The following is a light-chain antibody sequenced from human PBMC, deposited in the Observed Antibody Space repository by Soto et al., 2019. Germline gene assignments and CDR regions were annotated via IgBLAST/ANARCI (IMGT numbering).Light chain of an antibody. V-gene: IGKV3-20*01. Sequence: EVVLTQSPGTLSLSPGERATLSCRASQSVSSNYLAWYQQKPGQAPRLLIYGAFTRATGIPDRFSGSGSGTDFTLTITRLEPEDFAVYYCQQYVMSPPLTFGGGTKVEMK. CDR2: GAF. CDR1: QSVSSNY. J-gene: IGKJ4*01. CDR3: QQYVMSPPLT.